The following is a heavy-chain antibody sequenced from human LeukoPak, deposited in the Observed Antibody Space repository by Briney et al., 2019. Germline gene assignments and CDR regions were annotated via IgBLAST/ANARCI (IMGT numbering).Heavy chain of an antibody. CDR3: ARATRPRGDFDY. CDR1: NYSISSDYY. D-gene: IGHD6-6*01. V-gene: IGHV4-38-2*02. J-gene: IGHJ4*02. CDR2: LFHSGTI. Sequence: SETLSLTCTVSNYSISSDYYWGWIRQPPGKGLEWIGSLFHSGTIYYTPSLKSRVITSVDTSNNRFSLKLMSVTAADTAVYYCARATRPRGDFDYWGQGTLVTVSS.